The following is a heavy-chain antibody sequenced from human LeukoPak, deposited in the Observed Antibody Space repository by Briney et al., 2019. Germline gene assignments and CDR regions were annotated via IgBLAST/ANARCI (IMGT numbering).Heavy chain of an antibody. Sequence: GGSLRLSCAAAGFTFSSYWMSWVRQAPGKGLEWVANIKQDGSEKYYVDSVKGRFTISRDNAKNSLYLKRKSLRAEDTAVYYCARFYQYYFDYWGQGTLVTVSS. J-gene: IGHJ4*02. CDR3: ARFYQYYFDY. CDR1: GFTFSSYW. D-gene: IGHD2-2*01. CDR2: IKQDGSEK. V-gene: IGHV3-7*01.